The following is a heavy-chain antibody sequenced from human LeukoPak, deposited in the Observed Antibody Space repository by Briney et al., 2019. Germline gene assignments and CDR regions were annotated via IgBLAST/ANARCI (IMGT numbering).Heavy chain of an antibody. CDR3: ARYGQSESGSGRGFDP. V-gene: IGHV1-8*01. D-gene: IGHD3-10*01. CDR2: MNPNSGNT. Sequence: ASVKVSCKASGYTFTSYDINWVRQATGQGLEWMGWMNPNSGNTGYAQKFQGRVTMTRNTSIRTAYMELSSLRSEDTAVYYCARYGQSESGSGRGFDPWGQGTLVTVSS. CDR1: GYTFTSYD. J-gene: IGHJ5*02.